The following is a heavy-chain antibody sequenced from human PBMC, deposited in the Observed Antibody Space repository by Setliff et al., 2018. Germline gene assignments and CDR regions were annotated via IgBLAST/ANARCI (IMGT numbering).Heavy chain of an antibody. CDR3: AGHDRMAGLHDY. Sequence: PGESLKISCKGSGYSFTTYWITWVRQMPGKGLEWMGRIDPSDSYTNYSPSFQGHVIISADKSISTAYLQWSSLKASDTAIYYCAGHDRMAGLHDYWGQGTLVTVSS. CDR2: IDPSDSYT. D-gene: IGHD6-19*01. CDR1: GYSFTTYW. V-gene: IGHV5-10-1*01. J-gene: IGHJ4*02.